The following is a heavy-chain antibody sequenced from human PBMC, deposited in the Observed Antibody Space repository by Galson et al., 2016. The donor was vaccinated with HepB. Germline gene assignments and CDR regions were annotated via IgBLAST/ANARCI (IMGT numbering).Heavy chain of an antibody. J-gene: IGHJ4*02. V-gene: IGHV3-64D*06. Sequence: SLRLSCAASEFTFSRYAMHWVRQAPGKGLEYISAISNIGGMTYYADSVKGGFAISRDNAKNTLFLQMGSLRPEDTAVYFCVKGRGATLRAGATLDYWGQGTLVVVSS. D-gene: IGHD5-12*01. CDR1: EFTFSRYA. CDR2: ISNIGGMT. CDR3: VKGRGATLRAGATLDY.